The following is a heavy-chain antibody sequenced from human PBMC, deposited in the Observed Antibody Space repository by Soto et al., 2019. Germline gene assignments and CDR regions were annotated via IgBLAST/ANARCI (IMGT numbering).Heavy chain of an antibody. CDR1: GFTFSNYA. CDR3: ARNYGSEWYIVAY. V-gene: IGHV3-30-3*01. Sequence: QVQLVESGGGVVQPGRSLRLSCAASGFTFSNYAFHWVRQAPGKGLEWVAVMLYDGSNEYYADSVKGRFTISRDNSKKKVYLQMNSLRAEDTALYYCARNYGSEWYIVAYWGQGTLVTVSS. D-gene: IGHD6-19*01. J-gene: IGHJ4*02. CDR2: MLYDGSNE.